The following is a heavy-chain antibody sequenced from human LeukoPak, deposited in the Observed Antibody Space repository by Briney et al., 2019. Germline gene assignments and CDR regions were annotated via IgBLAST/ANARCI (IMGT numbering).Heavy chain of an antibody. J-gene: IGHJ6*03. D-gene: IGHD3-16*01. Sequence: PSETLSLTCTVSHYSINSGYYWGWIRQPPGKRLEWIASIHSSGTTYYNPTLKSRLTISVDTSKNQISLNLTSVTAADTAVYYCARRSHGPMGRGKYYYYYYYMDVWGKGTTVTVSS. CDR1: HYSINSGYY. CDR3: ARRSHGPMGRGKYYYYYYYMDV. V-gene: IGHV4-38-2*02. CDR2: IHSSGTT.